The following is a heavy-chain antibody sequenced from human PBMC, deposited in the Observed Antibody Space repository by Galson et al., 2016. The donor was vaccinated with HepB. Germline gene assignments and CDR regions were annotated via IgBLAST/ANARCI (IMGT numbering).Heavy chain of an antibody. CDR2: IKDATSGWAT. V-gene: IGHV3-15*01. D-gene: IGHD6-19*01. CDR3: AVDVSWLGVGVFDY. CDR1: GLLPNTVW. J-gene: IGHJ4*02. Sequence: SLRLSCATAGLLPNTVWMSWVRQAPGKGLEWIGLIKDATSGWATDYAAPVQDRFIISKDVSQNTLFLQMNSLRTEDTAVYYCAVDVSWLGVGVFDYWGQGALVTVSS.